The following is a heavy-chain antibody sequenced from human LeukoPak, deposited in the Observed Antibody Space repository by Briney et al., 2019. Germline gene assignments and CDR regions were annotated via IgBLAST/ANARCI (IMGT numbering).Heavy chain of an antibody. V-gene: IGHV3-23*01. CDR3: ARGVVPAAMRYWYFDL. Sequence: GGSLRPSCAASGFTFSSYAMNWVRQAPGKGLEWVSSISGSGDRTYYADSEKGRFTISRDNSKNTLYLQMNSLRAEDTAVYYCARGVVPAAMRYWYFDLWGRGTLVTVSS. CDR1: GFTFSSYA. J-gene: IGHJ2*01. CDR2: ISGSGDRT. D-gene: IGHD2-2*01.